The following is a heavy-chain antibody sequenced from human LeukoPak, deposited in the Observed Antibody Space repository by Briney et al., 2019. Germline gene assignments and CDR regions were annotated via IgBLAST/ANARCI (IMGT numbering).Heavy chain of an antibody. Sequence: SETLSLTCAVYGGSFSGYYWSWIRQPPGKGLEWIGEINHSGSTNYNPSLRSRVTISVDTSKNQFSLKLSSVTAADTAVYYCARHKRSGTYYFDYWGQGTLVTVSS. CDR3: ARHKRSGTYYFDY. J-gene: IGHJ4*02. D-gene: IGHD1-26*01. CDR1: GGSFSGYY. CDR2: INHSGST. V-gene: IGHV4-34*01.